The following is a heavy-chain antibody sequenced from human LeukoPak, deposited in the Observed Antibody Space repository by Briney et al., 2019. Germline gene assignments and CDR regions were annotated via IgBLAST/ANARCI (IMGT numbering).Heavy chain of an antibody. CDR3: AKYMKWVVVTAMVDY. J-gene: IGHJ4*02. CDR2: ISGSGGST. CDR1: GFTFSSYA. V-gene: IGHV3-23*01. D-gene: IGHD2-21*02. Sequence: GGSLRLSCAASGFTFSSYAMSWVRQAPGKGLEWVSAISGSGGSTYYADSVKGRFTISRDNSKNTLYLQMNSLRAEDTAVYYCAKYMKWVVVTAMVDYWGQGTLVTVSS.